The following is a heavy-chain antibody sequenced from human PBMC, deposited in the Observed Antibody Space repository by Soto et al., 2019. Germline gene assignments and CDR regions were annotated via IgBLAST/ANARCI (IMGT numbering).Heavy chain of an antibody. D-gene: IGHD3-16*01. CDR2: IYHSGST. J-gene: IGHJ4*02. CDR3: ARLENSYGQAKFDS. Sequence: TSETLSLTCAVSGGSISRGGYSWSWIRQPPGKGLEWIGYIYHSGSTYYNPSLKSRVTISVDRSKNQFSLKLSSVTAADTAVYYCARLENSYGQAKFDSWGQGTLVTVSS. CDR1: GGSISRGGYS. V-gene: IGHV4-30-2*01.